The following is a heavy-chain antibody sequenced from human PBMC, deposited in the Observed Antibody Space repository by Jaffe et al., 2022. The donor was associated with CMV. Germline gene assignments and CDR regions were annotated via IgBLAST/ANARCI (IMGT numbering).Heavy chain of an antibody. J-gene: IGHJ5*02. CDR2: ISAYNGNT. CDR3: ARGSEGYCSGGSCYYPVQRRNWFDP. CDR1: GYTFTSYG. D-gene: IGHD2-15*01. V-gene: IGHV1-18*04. Sequence: QVQLVQSGAEVKKPGASVKVSCKASGYTFTSYGISWVRQAPGQGLEWMGWISAYNGNTNYAQKLQGRVTMTTDTSTSTAYMELRSLRSDDTAVYYCARGSEGYCSGGSCYYPVQRRNWFDPWGQGTLVTVSS.